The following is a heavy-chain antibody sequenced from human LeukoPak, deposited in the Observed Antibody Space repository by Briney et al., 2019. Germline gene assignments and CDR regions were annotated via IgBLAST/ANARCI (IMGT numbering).Heavy chain of an antibody. CDR3: ARDRSPNCSGGSCYSDLDY. CDR2: IIPIFGTA. CDR1: GGTFSSYA. J-gene: IGHJ4*02. D-gene: IGHD2-15*01. Sequence: ASVKVSCKASGGTFSSYAISWVRQAPGQGLEWMGGIIPIFGTANYAQKFQGRVTITTDESTSTAYMELSSLSSEDTAVYYCARDRSPNCSGGSCYSDLDYWGQGTLVSAS. V-gene: IGHV1-69*05.